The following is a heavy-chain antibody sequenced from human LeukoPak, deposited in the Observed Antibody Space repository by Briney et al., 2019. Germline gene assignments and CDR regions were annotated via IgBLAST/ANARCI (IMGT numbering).Heavy chain of an antibody. D-gene: IGHD5-24*01. CDR1: GGTFSSYA. CDR2: IIPILGIA. V-gene: IGHV1-69*04. J-gene: IGHJ4*02. Sequence: SVKVSCKASGGTFSSYAISWVRQAPGQGLEWMGRIIPILGIANYAQKFQGRVTITADKSTSTAYMELSSLRSEDTAVYYFAREWAWLRPERAVWYFDYWGQGTLVTVSS. CDR3: AREWAWLRPERAVWYFDY.